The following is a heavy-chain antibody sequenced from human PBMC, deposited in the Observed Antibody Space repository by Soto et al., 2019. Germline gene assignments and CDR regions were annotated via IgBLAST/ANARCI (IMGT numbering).Heavy chain of an antibody. J-gene: IGHJ4*02. CDR1: GFTFSSYA. CDR3: AKAPDRWYSKQQNIDY. V-gene: IGHV3-23*01. Sequence: PGGSLRLSCAASGFTFSSYAMSWVRQAPGKGLEWVSAISGSGGSTYYADSVKGRFTISRDNSKNTLYLQMNSLRAEDTAVYYCAKAPDRWYSKQQNIDYWGQGTLVTVSS. D-gene: IGHD4-4*01. CDR2: ISGSGGST.